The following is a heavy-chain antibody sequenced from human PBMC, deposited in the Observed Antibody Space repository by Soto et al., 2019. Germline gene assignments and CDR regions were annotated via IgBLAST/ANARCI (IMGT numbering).Heavy chain of an antibody. CDR1: GFNVMSYW. CDR3: ARDIGFDYVN. Sequence: GGSLRLSCAVSGFNVMSYWMRWVRQAPGKGLEWVASVKEDGSELYYLHSVRGRFSISRDSAGNALHLTMNYLSAEDTGVYFCARDIGFDYVNWGQGITVTVYS. D-gene: IGHD3-16*01. CDR2: VKEDGSEL. V-gene: IGHV3-7*01. J-gene: IGHJ4*02.